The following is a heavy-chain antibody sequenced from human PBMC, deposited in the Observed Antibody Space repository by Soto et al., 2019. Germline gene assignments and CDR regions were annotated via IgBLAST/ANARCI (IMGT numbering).Heavy chain of an antibody. CDR2: ISSNGGST. CDR3: VKDFPQYYYGSGSLTPFQH. V-gene: IGHV3-64D*06. J-gene: IGHJ1*01. CDR1: GFTFSSYA. D-gene: IGHD3-10*01. Sequence: PGGSLRLSCSASGFTFSSYAMHWVRQAPGKGLEYVSAISSNGGSTYYADSVTGRFTISRDNSKNTLYLQMSSLRAEDTAVYYCVKDFPQYYYGSGSLTPFQHWGQGTLVTVSS.